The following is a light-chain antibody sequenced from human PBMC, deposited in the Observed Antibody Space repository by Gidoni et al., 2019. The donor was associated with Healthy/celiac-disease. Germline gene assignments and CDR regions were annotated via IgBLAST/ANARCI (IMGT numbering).Light chain of an antibody. J-gene: IGKJ1*01. CDR2: GAS. CDR1: LSVSSSY. CDR3: QQYGSSSWT. Sequence: ETVLTQSPGTLSLSPGERATLSCRASLSVSSSYLAWYQQKPGQAPRLLIYGASSRATAIPERFSGSGSGTDFTLTISRLEPEDFAVYYCQQYGSSSWTFGQGTKVEIK. V-gene: IGKV3-20*01.